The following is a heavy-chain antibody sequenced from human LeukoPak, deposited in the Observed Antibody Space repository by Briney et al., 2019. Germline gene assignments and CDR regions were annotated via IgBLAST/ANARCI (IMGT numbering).Heavy chain of an antibody. CDR2: IYYSGST. CDR3: AREAFAYCGGDCYYNGFDP. V-gene: IGHV4-31*03. Sequence: SETLSLTCTVSGGSISSGGYYWGWIRQHPGKGLEWIGYIYYSGSTYYNPSLKSRVTISVDTSKNQFSLKLSSVTAADTAVYYCAREAFAYCGGDCYYNGFDPWGQGTLVTVSS. J-gene: IGHJ5*02. D-gene: IGHD2-21*02. CDR1: GGSISSGGYY.